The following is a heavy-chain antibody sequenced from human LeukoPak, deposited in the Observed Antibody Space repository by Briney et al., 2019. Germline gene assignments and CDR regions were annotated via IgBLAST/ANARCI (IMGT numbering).Heavy chain of an antibody. D-gene: IGHD3-10*01. Sequence: GGSLRLSCAASGFTFSDYYMSWIRQAPGKGLEWVSYISSSGSTIYYADSVKGRFTVSRDNAKNSLYLQMNSLRAEDTAVYYCARRNLRSGSPPGFDPWGQGTLVTVSS. V-gene: IGHV3-11*04. J-gene: IGHJ5*02. CDR2: ISSSGSTI. CDR3: ARRNLRSGSPPGFDP. CDR1: GFTFSDYY.